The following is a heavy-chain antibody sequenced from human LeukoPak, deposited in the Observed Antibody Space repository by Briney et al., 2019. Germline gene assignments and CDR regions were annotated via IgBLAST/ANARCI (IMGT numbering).Heavy chain of an antibody. D-gene: IGHD3-10*01. CDR2: IIPIFGTA. CDR3: ARSENPGGWFDP. Sequence: SVKVSCKASGGTFSSYAISWVRQAPGQGLEWMGGIIPIFGTANYAQKFQGRVTITADKSTSTAYMELSSLRSEDTAVYYCARSENPGGWFDPWGQGTLVTVSS. CDR1: GGTFSSYA. V-gene: IGHV1-69*06. J-gene: IGHJ5*02.